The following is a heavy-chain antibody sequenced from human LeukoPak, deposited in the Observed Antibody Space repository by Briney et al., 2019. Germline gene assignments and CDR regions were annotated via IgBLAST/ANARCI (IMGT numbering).Heavy chain of an antibody. J-gene: IGHJ4*02. CDR3: ARGLVVATSELDY. CDR2: IDPSGGTT. Sequence: ASVKVSCKASGYTFTSHYMHWVRQAPGHGLEWMGIIDPSGGTTSYAQKFQGRVTMTRDTSTSTVYMELSGLRSEDTAVYYCARGLVVATSELDYWGQGTLVTVSS. CDR1: GYTFTSHY. V-gene: IGHV1-46*01. D-gene: IGHD1-26*01.